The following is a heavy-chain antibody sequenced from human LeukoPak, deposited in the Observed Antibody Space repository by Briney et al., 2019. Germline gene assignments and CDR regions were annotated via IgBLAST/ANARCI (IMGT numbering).Heavy chain of an antibody. CDR1: GFTFNDYA. CDR3: TKDPTMNGDYQFHY. Sequence: GGSPRLSCAASGFTFNDYAMHWVRQAPHKGLEWVSLITWNGGSTSYADSVKGRFTISRDNSKNSLYLQMNSLRTEDTALYYCTKDPTMNGDYQFHYWGQGTLVTVSS. V-gene: IGHV3-43D*03. CDR2: ITWNGGST. D-gene: IGHD4-17*01. J-gene: IGHJ4*02.